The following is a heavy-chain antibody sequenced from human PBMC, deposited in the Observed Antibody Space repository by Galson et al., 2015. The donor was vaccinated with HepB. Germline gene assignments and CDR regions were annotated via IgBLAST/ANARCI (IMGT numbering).Heavy chain of an antibody. CDR2: ISYDGSNK. J-gene: IGHJ6*02. Sequence: SLRLSCAASGFTFSSYGMHWVRQAPGKGLEWVAVISYDGSNKYYADSVKGRFTISRDNSKNTLYLQMNSLRAEDTAVYYCASGGTGTMDYYYGMDVWGQGTTVTVSS. CDR3: ASGGTGTMDYYYGMDV. D-gene: IGHD1-7*01. V-gene: IGHV3-30*03. CDR1: GFTFSSYG.